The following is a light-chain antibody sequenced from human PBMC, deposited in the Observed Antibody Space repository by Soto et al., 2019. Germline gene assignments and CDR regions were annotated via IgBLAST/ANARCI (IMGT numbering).Light chain of an antibody. J-gene: IGLJ1*01. Sequence: QSVLTQPRSVSGSPGQSVTISCTGTSIDVGGYNYVSWYQQHPGKAPKLMIYDVSKRPSGVPDRFSGSKSGNTASLTISGLQAEDEADYYCCSYAGSSYVFGTGPKVTVL. CDR3: CSYAGSSYV. V-gene: IGLV2-11*01. CDR1: SIDVGGYNY. CDR2: DVS.